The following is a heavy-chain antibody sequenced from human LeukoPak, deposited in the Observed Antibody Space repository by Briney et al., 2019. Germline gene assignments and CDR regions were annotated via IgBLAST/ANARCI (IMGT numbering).Heavy chain of an antibody. Sequence: SETLSLTCTVSGGSISSSSYYWGWIRQPPGKGLEWIGSIYYSGSTYYNPSLKSRVTISVDTSKNQFSLKLSSVTAADTAVYYCARDTLYNSDAYWGQGTLVTVSS. V-gene: IGHV4-39*02. D-gene: IGHD2/OR15-2a*01. J-gene: IGHJ4*02. CDR2: IYYSGST. CDR3: ARDTLYNSDAY. CDR1: GGSISSSSYY.